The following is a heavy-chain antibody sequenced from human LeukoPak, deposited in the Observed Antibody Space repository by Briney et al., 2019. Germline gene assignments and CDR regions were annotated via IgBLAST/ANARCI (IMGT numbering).Heavy chain of an antibody. CDR2: IYTSGST. J-gene: IGHJ3*02. CDR3: ARLRWEPDAFDI. V-gene: IGHV4-61*02. D-gene: IGHD1-26*01. CDR1: GGSISSGSYY. Sequence: SETLSLTCTVSGGSISSGSYYWSWIRQPAGKGLEWIGRIYTSGSTNYNPSLKSRVTISVDTSENQFSLKLSSVTAADTAVYYCARLRWEPDAFDIWGQGTMVTVSS.